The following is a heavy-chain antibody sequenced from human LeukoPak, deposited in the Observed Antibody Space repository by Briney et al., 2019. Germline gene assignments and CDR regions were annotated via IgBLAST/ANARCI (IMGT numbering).Heavy chain of an antibody. J-gene: IGHJ4*02. CDR3: ARTPLGLGIYGSGSYLPGLFDY. CDR2: ISAYNGNT. Sequence: ASVKVSCKASGYTFTSYGISWVRQAPGQGLEWMGWISAYNGNTNYARKLQGRVTMTTDTSTSTAYMELRSLRSDDTAVYYCARTPLGLGIYGSGSYLPGLFDYWGQGILVTVSS. V-gene: IGHV1-18*01. D-gene: IGHD3-10*01. CDR1: GYTFTSYG.